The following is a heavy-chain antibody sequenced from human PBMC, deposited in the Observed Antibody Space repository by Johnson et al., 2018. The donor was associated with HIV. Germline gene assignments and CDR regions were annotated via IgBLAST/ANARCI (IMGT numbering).Heavy chain of an antibody. J-gene: IGHJ3*02. D-gene: IGHD6-13*01. V-gene: IGHV3-74*01. Sequence: VQLVESEGGLVQPGGSLRLSCAASGFTLTTHWMHWVRQAPGKGLVWVSRINRDGSTTDYADSVTGRFTISRDNAKNTVYLQMNSLRAEDTAVYFCARGENAAAGDAFDIWGQGTMVTVSS. CDR2: INRDGSTT. CDR1: GFTLTTHW. CDR3: ARGENAAAGDAFDI.